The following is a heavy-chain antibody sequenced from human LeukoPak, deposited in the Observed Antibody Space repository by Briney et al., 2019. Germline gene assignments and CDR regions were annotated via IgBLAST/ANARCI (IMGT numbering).Heavy chain of an antibody. CDR2: ISSSSSYI. D-gene: IGHD3-10*01. Sequence: GGSLRLSCAASGFTFSSYSMNWVRQAPGKGLEWVSSISSSSSYIYYADSVKGRFTISRVNAKNSLYLQMNSLRAEDTAVYYCARDLYGYYGSGSRHAFDIWGQGTMVTVSS. V-gene: IGHV3-21*01. CDR1: GFTFSSYS. J-gene: IGHJ3*02. CDR3: ARDLYGYYGSGSRHAFDI.